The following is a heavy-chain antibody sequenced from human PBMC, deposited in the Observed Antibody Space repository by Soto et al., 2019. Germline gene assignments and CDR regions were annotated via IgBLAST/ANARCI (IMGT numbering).Heavy chain of an antibody. CDR3: ARELDDYCSGSYFLHYFYGMDV. V-gene: IGHV1-18*01. Sequence: QVQLVQSGAEVKKPGASVKVSCKASGYTFTSYGISWVRQAPGQGLEWMGWISAYNGNTNYAQKLRGRVTMTTDTSTSTAYMERRSRRSDDTVVYYCARELDDYCSGSYFLHYFYGMDVWGHGTTVTVSS. CDR2: ISAYNGNT. D-gene: IGHD3-10*01. CDR1: GYTFTSYG. J-gene: IGHJ6*02.